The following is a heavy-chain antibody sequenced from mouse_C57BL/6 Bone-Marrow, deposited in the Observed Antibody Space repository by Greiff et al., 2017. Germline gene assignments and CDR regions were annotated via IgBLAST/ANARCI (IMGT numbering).Heavy chain of an antibody. CDR2: IDPESGDT. CDR3: TTGLLLN. V-gene: IGHV14-4*01. CDR1: GFNIKDDY. Sequence: EVQLQESGAELVRPGASVKLSCTASGFNIKDDYMHWVKQRPEQGLEWIGWIDPESGDTKYASKFQGKATITADTSSNTAYLQLSSLTSEDTAVYYCTTGLLLNGGQGTLVTVSA. D-gene: IGHD2-3*01. J-gene: IGHJ3*01.